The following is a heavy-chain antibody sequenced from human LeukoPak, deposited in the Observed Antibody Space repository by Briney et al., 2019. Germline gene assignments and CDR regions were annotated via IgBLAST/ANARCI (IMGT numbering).Heavy chain of an antibody. CDR1: GYTFTSYG. Sequence: ASVKVSCKASGYTFTSYGISWVRQAPGQGLEWMGWISAYNGNANYAQKLQGRVTMTTDTSTSTAYMELRSLRADDTAVYYCAVSTVTGWFDPWGQGTLVTVSS. D-gene: IGHD4-17*01. J-gene: IGHJ5*02. V-gene: IGHV1-18*01. CDR2: ISAYNGNA. CDR3: AVSTVTGWFDP.